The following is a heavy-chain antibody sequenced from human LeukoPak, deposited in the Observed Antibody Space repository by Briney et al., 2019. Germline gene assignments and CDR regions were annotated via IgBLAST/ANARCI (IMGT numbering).Heavy chain of an antibody. D-gene: IGHD5-12*01. CDR2: ITSSSSYA. J-gene: IGHJ4*02. V-gene: IGHV3-21*01. CDR1: GFTFSTYN. Sequence: GGSLRLSCEASGFTFSTYNMNWVRQAPGKRLEWVSSITSSSSYAFYADAVKGRFTISRDNAKSSLYLQMNNLRAEDTAVYYCAKETPSSSGYDYPLDYWGQGTLVTVSS. CDR3: AKETPSSSGYDYPLDY.